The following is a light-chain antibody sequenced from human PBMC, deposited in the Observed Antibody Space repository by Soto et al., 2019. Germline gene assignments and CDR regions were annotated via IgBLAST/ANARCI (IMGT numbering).Light chain of an antibody. CDR2: DAS. Sequence: ETVLTQSPATLSLSPGERATLSCRASQSVSTYLAWYQQKAGQAPRLVIYDASNRATGIPARFSGSGSGTDFTLTISGLEPEDFGVYYSQQRSDWPPITFGQGTRLEIK. J-gene: IGKJ5*01. CDR3: QQRSDWPPIT. CDR1: QSVSTY. V-gene: IGKV3-11*01.